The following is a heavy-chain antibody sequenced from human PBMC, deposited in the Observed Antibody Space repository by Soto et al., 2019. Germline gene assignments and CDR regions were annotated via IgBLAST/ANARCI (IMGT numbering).Heavy chain of an antibody. J-gene: IGHJ5*02. CDR3: ARDVRDLRTESIAARPPWFDP. CDR1: GFTFSSYW. V-gene: IGHV3-7*05. Sequence: EMQLVESGGGLVQPGGSLRLSCAASGFTFSSYWMSWVRQAPGKGLEWVANIKQDGSEKYYVDSVKGRFTISRDNAKNSLYQKMNSLRAEDTAVYYCARDVRDLRTESIAARPPWFDPWGQGTLVTVSS. D-gene: IGHD6-6*01. CDR2: IKQDGSEK.